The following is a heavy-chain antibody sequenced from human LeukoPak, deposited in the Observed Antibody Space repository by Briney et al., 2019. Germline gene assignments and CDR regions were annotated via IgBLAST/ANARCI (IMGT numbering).Heavy chain of an antibody. CDR2: ISSSSYI. V-gene: IGHV3-21*01. CDR1: GFTFSSYS. Sequence: GGSLRLSCAASGFTFSSYSMNWVRQAPGKGLEWVSSISSSSYIYYADSVKGRFTISRDNAKNSLYLQMNSLRAEDTAVYYCARSGYSGSYVDDAFDIWGQGTMVTVPS. J-gene: IGHJ3*02. D-gene: IGHD5-12*01. CDR3: ARSGYSGSYVDDAFDI.